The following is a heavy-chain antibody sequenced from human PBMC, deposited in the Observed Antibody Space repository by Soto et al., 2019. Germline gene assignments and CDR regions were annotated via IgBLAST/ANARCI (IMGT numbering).Heavy chain of an antibody. CDR3: ATYILDY. CDR2: INQHGTEK. D-gene: IGHD4-4*01. CDR1: GFNFSNYW. Sequence: ESGGDLVPPGGSIRLSCVASGFNFSNYWMTWARQAPGKGLEWVANINQHGTEKFYVDSVEGRFSISRDNAYHSVYLQMNSLRAEDTAIYYFATYILDYWGQGTSVTVSS. V-gene: IGHV3-7*05. J-gene: IGHJ4*02.